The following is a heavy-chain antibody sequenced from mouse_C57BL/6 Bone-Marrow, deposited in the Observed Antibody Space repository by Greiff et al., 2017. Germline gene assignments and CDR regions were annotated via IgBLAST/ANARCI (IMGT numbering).Heavy chain of an antibody. Sequence: QVQLKQPGAELVKPGASVKLSCKASGYTFTSYWMQWVKQRPGQGLEWIGEIDPSYSYPNYNQKFTGKATLTVDTSSSTAYMQISSLTSEDAAVYYGAPGGDYGSSSYFDYWGQGTTLTVSS. CDR1: GYTFTSYW. V-gene: IGHV1-50*01. CDR2: IDPSYSYP. CDR3: APGGDYGSSSYFDY. D-gene: IGHD1-1*01. J-gene: IGHJ2*01.